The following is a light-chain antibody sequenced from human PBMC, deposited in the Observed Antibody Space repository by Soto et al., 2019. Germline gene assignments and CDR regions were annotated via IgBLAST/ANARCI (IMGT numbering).Light chain of an antibody. Sequence: QPVLTQSPSASASLGASVKLTCTLSSGHRSYAIAWHQQQPEKGPRFLMKLNSDGSHRKGDGIPDRFSGSSSGAERYLTIPSLQSEDEADYYCQTWGTGIHVVFGGGTKLTVL. CDR2: LNSDGSH. V-gene: IGLV4-69*01. CDR3: QTWGTGIHVV. J-gene: IGLJ2*01. CDR1: SGHRSYA.